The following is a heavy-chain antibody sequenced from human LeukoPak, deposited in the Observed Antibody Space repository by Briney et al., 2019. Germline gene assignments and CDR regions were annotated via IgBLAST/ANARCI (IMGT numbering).Heavy chain of an antibody. J-gene: IGHJ6*03. CDR1: GGSISSSSYY. V-gene: IGHV4-39*01. CDR2: IYYSEST. Sequence: PSETLSLTCTVSGGSISSSSYYWGWIRQPPGKGLEWIGSIYYSESTYYNPSLKSRVTISVDTSKNQFSLKLSSVTAADTAVYYCARHGVGSSWSYYYYYMDVWGKGTTVTVSS. CDR3: ARHGVGSSWSYYYYYMDV. D-gene: IGHD6-13*01.